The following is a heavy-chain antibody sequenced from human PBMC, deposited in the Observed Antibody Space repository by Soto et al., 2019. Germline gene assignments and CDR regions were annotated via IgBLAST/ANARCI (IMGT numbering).Heavy chain of an antibody. CDR3: ARGGYYYDSSGYYYGGY. Sequence: QVQLVQSGAEVKKPGSSVRVSCKASGGTFSSYAISWVRQAPGQGLEWMGGIIPIFGTANYAQKFQGRVTITADESTSTAYMELSSLRSEDTAVYYCARGGYYYDSSGYYYGGYWGQGTLVTFSS. V-gene: IGHV1-69*01. D-gene: IGHD3-22*01. CDR1: GGTFSSYA. J-gene: IGHJ4*02. CDR2: IIPIFGTA.